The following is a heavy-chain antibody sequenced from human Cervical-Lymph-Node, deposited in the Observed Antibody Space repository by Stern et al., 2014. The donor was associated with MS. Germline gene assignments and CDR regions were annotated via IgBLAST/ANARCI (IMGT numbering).Heavy chain of an antibody. CDR2: IYYSGTT. Sequence: QLQLQESGPGLVKPSQTLSLTCTVSGGPITSGGHYWTWVRQHPGKGLEWIGNIYYSGTTNYNPSLKSRVTISVDTSENQFSLKLSSVTAADTAVYYCARDRIFSSGYYYFDKWGQGTLVTVSS. V-gene: IGHV4-31*03. CDR3: ARDRIFSSGYYYFDK. CDR1: GGPITSGGHY. D-gene: IGHD3-22*01. J-gene: IGHJ4*02.